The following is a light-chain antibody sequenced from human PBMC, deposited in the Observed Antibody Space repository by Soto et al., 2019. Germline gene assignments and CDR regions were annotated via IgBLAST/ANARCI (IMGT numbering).Light chain of an antibody. V-gene: IGKV3-20*01. J-gene: IGKJ4*01. Sequence: EIVLPQSPGTLSLSPRETATLACRASETVDTSSLGWYQQKPGRAPSLLIYSVSRRATGIPDRFSASGSATDFTLTITRLEPEDFAVYYCQQYGSSPLTIGGGNKVEI. CDR3: QQYGSSPLT. CDR1: ETVDTSS. CDR2: SVS.